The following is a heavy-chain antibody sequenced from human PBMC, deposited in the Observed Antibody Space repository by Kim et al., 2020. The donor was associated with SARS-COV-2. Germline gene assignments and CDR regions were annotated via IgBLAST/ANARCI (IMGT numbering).Heavy chain of an antibody. Sequence: SETLSLTCAVYGGSFSGYYWSWIRQPPGKGLEWIGEINHSGSTNYNPSLKSRVTISVDTSKNQFSLKLSSVTAADTAVYYCARSTYSSSWYRYWGQGTLV. D-gene: IGHD6-13*01. V-gene: IGHV4-34*01. CDR3: ARSTYSSSWYRY. CDR1: GGSFSGYY. J-gene: IGHJ4*02. CDR2: INHSGST.